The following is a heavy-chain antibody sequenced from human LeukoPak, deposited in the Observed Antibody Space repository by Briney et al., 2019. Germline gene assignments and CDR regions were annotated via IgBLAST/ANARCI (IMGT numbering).Heavy chain of an antibody. J-gene: IGHJ4*02. V-gene: IGHV1-2*02. D-gene: IGHD4-17*01. CDR2: INPHSGGT. CDR1: GYTFTGYY. Sequence: ASVKVSCKASGYTFTGYYIHWVRQAPGQGLEWMGWINPHSGGTNYAQKFQDRVTMTRDTSISTAYMELSRLRSDDTAVYYCARAGYGDSDFDYWGQGTLVTVSS. CDR3: ARAGYGDSDFDY.